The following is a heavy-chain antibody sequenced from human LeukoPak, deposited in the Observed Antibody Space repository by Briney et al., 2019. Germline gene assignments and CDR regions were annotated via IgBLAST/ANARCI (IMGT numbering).Heavy chain of an antibody. V-gene: IGHV1-18*01. CDR2: ISAYNGNT. CDR1: GYTFTSYG. D-gene: IGHD3-10*01. J-gene: IGHJ6*03. Sequence: SVKVSCKASGYTFTSYGIIWVRQAPGQGRDGMGWISAYNGNTNYAQKLQGRVTMTTGTSTSTAYMELRSLRSDDTAVYYCARDGGSGYYYYMDVWGKGTTVTVSS. CDR3: ARDGGSGYYYYMDV.